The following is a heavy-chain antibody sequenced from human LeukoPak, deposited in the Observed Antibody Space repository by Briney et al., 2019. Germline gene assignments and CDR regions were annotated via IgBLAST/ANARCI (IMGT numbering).Heavy chain of an antibody. CDR1: GYTFTDYY. J-gene: IGHJ4*02. V-gene: IGHV1-2*02. D-gene: IGHD2-2*01. CDR3: ARANFLYCSSTTCLFDY. CDR2: INPNDGDT. Sequence: ASVKVSCKASGYTFTDYYMHWVRQAPGQGFEWMGWINPNDGDTNYAQKFQGRVTMTRNTSISTAHMEVSRLRSDDTAVYYCARANFLYCSSTTCLFDYWGQGTLVTVSS.